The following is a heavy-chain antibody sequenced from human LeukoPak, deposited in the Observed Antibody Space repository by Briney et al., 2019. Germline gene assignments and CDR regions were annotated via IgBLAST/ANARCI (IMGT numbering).Heavy chain of an antibody. J-gene: IGHJ4*02. CDR1: GFTFSSYS. Sequence: GGSLRLSCTASGFTFSSYSMDWVRQAPGKGLEWVSFISSSSSTIYYADSVKGRFTISRDNAKNSLYLQMNSLRAEDTAVYYCARDRGGSYSAIDYWGQGTLVTVSS. V-gene: IGHV3-48*04. D-gene: IGHD1-26*01. CDR2: ISSSSSTI. CDR3: ARDRGGSYSAIDY.